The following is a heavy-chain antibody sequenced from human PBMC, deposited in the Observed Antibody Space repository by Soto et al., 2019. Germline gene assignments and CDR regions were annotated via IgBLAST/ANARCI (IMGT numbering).Heavy chain of an antibody. CDR1: GGSFSGYY. V-gene: IGHV4-34*01. J-gene: IGHJ4*02. CDR2: INHSGST. CDR3: ARAGDSSGYADY. Sequence: SETLSLTCAVYGGSFSGYYWSWIRQPPGKGLEWIGEINHSGSTNYNPSLKSRVTISVDTSKNQFSLKLSSVTAADTAVYYCARAGDSSGYADYWGQGTLVTVSS. D-gene: IGHD3-22*01.